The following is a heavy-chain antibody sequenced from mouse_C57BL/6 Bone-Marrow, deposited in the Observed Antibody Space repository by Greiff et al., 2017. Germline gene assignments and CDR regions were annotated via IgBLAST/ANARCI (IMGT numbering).Heavy chain of an antibody. Sequence: VQLVESGPGLVAPSQSLSITCTVSGFSLTSYGVDWVRQSPGKGLEWLGVIWGVGSTNYNSAHQSRLSISKDNSKSQVFLRMNSRQTDNTAMYYCASSYYGSSSWFAYWGQGTLVTVSA. CDR3: ASSYYGSSSWFAY. CDR1: GFSLTSYG. D-gene: IGHD1-1*01. V-gene: IGHV2-6*01. CDR2: IWGVGST. J-gene: IGHJ3*01.